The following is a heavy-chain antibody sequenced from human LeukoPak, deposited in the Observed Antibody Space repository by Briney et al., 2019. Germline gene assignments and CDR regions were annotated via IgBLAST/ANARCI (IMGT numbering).Heavy chain of an antibody. J-gene: IGHJ4*02. CDR3: ARVLFQWELRH. Sequence: GASVKVSCKASGYTFTGYYMHWVRQAPGQGLEWMGWINPNSGGTNYAQKFQGRVTMTRDTSISTAYMELISLKSDDTAVYYCARVLFQWELRHWGQGTLVTVSS. CDR1: GYTFTGYY. D-gene: IGHD1-26*01. V-gene: IGHV1-2*02. CDR2: INPNSGGT.